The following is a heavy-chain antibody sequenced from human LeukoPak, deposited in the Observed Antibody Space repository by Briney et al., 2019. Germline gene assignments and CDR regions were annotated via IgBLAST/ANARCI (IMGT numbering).Heavy chain of an antibody. CDR1: GYTFTSYA. D-gene: IGHD3-16*01. J-gene: IGHJ5*02. Sequence: ASVKVSCKASGYTFTSYAMHWVRQAPGQRLEWMGWINAGNGNTKYSQKFQGRVTITRDTSASTAYMELSSLRSEDTAVYYCARPSSTLGSWFDPWGQGTPVTVSS. V-gene: IGHV1-3*01. CDR2: INAGNGNT. CDR3: ARPSSTLGSWFDP.